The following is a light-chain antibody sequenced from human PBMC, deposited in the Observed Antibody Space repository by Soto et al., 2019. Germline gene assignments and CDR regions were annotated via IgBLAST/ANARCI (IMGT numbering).Light chain of an antibody. CDR1: LDISNF. V-gene: IGKV1-9*01. CDR3: QQLNSYPST. Sequence: DIQLTQSPSFLSASVGARVTITCRASLDISNFLAWYQQKPGKAPKVLIYAASTLHPGVPSRFSGSGSGTVFTITINGLQPDDFATYYCQQLNSYPSTFGPGTKVD. J-gene: IGKJ3*01. CDR2: AAS.